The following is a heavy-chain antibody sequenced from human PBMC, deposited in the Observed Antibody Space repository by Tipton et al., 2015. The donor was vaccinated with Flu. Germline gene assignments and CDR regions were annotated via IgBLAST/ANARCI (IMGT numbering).Heavy chain of an antibody. Sequence: QSGAEVKKPGASVKVSCKASGYTFNNYDINWVRHAPGQGLEWMGWVNPDDGFTGYAEKFRGRVTITRDTSINTASMELSGLRFEETAVYYCARKKFYSESFYYDMDVWGQGTTVTVSS. V-gene: IGHV1-8*03. CDR1: GYTFNNYD. CDR2: VNPDDGFT. CDR3: ARKKFYSESFYYDMDV. J-gene: IGHJ6*02. D-gene: IGHD1-26*01.